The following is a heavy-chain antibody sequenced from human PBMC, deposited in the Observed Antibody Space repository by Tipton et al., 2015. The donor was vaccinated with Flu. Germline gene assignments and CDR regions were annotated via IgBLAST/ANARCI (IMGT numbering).Heavy chain of an antibody. V-gene: IGHV4-4*07. CDR3: ARGSGSGTHVMFDY. Sequence: TLSLTCTVSGDSISSYYWSWIRLPAGKGLEWIGRIYTSGSTNYNASLKSRVSMSLDASKTQFSLNLNSVTAADTAMYYCARGSGSGTHVMFDYWGQGTLVTVSS. CDR2: IYTSGST. D-gene: IGHD3-10*01. CDR1: GDSISSYY. J-gene: IGHJ4*02.